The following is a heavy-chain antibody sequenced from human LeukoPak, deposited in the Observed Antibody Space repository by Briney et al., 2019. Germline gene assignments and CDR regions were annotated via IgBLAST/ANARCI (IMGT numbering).Heavy chain of an antibody. CDR1: GGSISSYY. J-gene: IGHJ4*02. Sequence: SETLSLTCTVSGGSISSYYWSWIRQPPGKGLGWIGYIYYSGSTNYNPSLKSRVTISVDTSKNQFSLKLSSVTAADTAVYYCARVDSGSWSLDYWGQGTLVTVSS. CDR3: ARVDSGSWSLDY. V-gene: IGHV4-59*01. CDR2: IYYSGST. D-gene: IGHD6-13*01.